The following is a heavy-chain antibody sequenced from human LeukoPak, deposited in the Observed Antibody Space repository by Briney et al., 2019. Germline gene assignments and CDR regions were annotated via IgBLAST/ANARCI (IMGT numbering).Heavy chain of an antibody. CDR1: GFTVSSNY. D-gene: IGHD2-15*01. Sequence: GGSLRLSCAASGFTVSSNYMSWVRQAPGKGLEWVSVIYSGGSTYYADSVKGRFTISRDNSKNTLYLQMNSLRAEDTAVYYCARDLECSGGSCYSYWGQGTLVTVSS. J-gene: IGHJ4*02. V-gene: IGHV3-66*02. CDR3: ARDLECSGGSCYSY. CDR2: IYSGGST.